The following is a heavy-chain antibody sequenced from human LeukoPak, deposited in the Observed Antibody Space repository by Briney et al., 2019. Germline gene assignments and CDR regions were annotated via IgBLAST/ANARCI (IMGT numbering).Heavy chain of an antibody. CDR3: ATFTRGVWFGELRFDP. V-gene: IGHV3-30*03. Sequence: GGSLRLSCAASGFTFSSYGMHWVRQAPGKGLEWVAVISYDGSNKYYADSVKGRFIISRDNSKNTLYLQMNSLRAEDTAVYYCATFTRGVWFGELRFDPWGQGTLVTVSS. D-gene: IGHD3-10*01. J-gene: IGHJ5*02. CDR2: ISYDGSNK. CDR1: GFTFSSYG.